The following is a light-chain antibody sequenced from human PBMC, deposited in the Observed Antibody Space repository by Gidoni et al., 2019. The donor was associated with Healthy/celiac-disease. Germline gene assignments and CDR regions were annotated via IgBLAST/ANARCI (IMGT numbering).Light chain of an antibody. V-gene: IGLV1-51*01. CDR2: DNK. Sequence: HSVLTQPPSVSAAPGQKVTISCSGSSSNIGNNYVSWYQQLPGTAPKLLIYDNKKRPSGSPDRFSGSKSGTAATLGITGLQTGDEADYYCGTWDSSLSAVVFGGGTKLTVL. J-gene: IGLJ2*01. CDR1: SSNIGNNY. CDR3: GTWDSSLSAVV.